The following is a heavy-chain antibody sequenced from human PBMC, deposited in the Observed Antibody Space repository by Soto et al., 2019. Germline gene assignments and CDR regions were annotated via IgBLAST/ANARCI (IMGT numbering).Heavy chain of an antibody. CDR2: ISSNSGTV. V-gene: IGHV3-48*02. CDR1: GFTFSIYN. CDR3: ARDGEISSSSDFDY. D-gene: IGHD6-6*01. J-gene: IGHJ4*02. Sequence: EVQLVESGGGLVQSGGSLRLSCAASGFTFSIYNMNWVRQAPGKGLEWVSYISSNSGTVYDADSVKGRSTISRDNAKNSLYLHMNSLRDEDTAVYYCARDGEISSSSDFDYWGQGTLVTVSS.